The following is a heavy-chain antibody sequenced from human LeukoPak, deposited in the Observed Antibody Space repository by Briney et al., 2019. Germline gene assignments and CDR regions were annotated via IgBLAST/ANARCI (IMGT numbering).Heavy chain of an antibody. V-gene: IGHV4-34*01. CDR1: GGSFSGYY. CDR2: INHSGST. J-gene: IGHJ4*02. CDR3: ARGEAQDY. Sequence: SETLSLTCAVYGGSFSGYYWSWIRQPPGKGLEWIGEINHSGSTNYNPSLESRVTISVDTSKNQFSLKLSSVTAADTAVYYCARGEAQDYWGQGTLVTVSS.